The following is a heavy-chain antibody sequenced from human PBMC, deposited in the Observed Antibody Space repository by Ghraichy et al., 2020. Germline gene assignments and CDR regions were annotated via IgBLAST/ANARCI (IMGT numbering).Heavy chain of an antibody. J-gene: IGHJ4*02. D-gene: IGHD4-23*01. Sequence: GGSLRLSCAASKFTFSSYWMHWVHQAPGKGLVWVSRINGDGSSTTYADSVKGRFTISRDNAKNTLYLQMNSLRAEDTAVYYCARAHDYSGYYFDYWGQGALVTVSP. V-gene: IGHV3-74*01. CDR3: ARAHDYSGYYFDY. CDR1: KFTFSSYW. CDR2: INGDGSST.